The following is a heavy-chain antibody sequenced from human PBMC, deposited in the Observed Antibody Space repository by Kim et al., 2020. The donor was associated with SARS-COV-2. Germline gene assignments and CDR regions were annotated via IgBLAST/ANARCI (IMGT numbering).Heavy chain of an antibody. V-gene: IGHV4-31*03. CDR1: GGSISSGGYY. CDR3: ARDARNYYDSSGYSVPDAFDI. J-gene: IGHJ3*02. D-gene: IGHD3-22*01. Sequence: SETLSLTCTVSGGSISSGGYYWSWIRQHPGKGLEWIGYIYYSGSTYYNPSLKSRVTISVDTSKNQFSLKLSSVTAADTAVYYCARDARNYYDSSGYSVPDAFDIWGQGTMVTVSS. CDR2: IYYSGST.